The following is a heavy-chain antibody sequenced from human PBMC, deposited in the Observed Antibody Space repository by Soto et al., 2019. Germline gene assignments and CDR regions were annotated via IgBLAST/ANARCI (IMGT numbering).Heavy chain of an antibody. J-gene: IGHJ4*02. CDR1: GVTFDSYA. CDR2: ISGSGDST. V-gene: IGHV3-23*01. CDR3: ANDSSRDSSGWLVVSDS. D-gene: IGHD6-19*01. Sequence: EVQLLESGGGLIQPGGSLSLSCAASGVTFDSYAMTWVRQAPGKGLEWVSSISGSGDSTYYADSVKGRFTISRDNSKHKLCLQMNRLRADATALYYCANDSSRDSSGWLVVSDSWVQGALVTASA.